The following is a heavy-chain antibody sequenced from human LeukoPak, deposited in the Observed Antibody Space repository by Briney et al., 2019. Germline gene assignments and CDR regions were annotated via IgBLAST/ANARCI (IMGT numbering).Heavy chain of an antibody. CDR3: ARGLWTQPGLVPFNY. J-gene: IGHJ4*02. Sequence: SETLSLTCSVSGDSIISYYWNWLRQSPGKGLEWIGNIHHFGRTEYNSSLRSRVTMFLDSSKNQFSLKLTSVTRTDTAVYYCARGLWTQPGLVPFNYWGQGILVTVSS. CDR1: GDSIISYY. CDR2: IHHFGRT. D-gene: IGHD5-18*01. V-gene: IGHV4-59*01.